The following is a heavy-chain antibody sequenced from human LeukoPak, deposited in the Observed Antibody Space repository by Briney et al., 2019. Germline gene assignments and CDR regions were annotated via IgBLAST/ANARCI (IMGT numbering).Heavy chain of an antibody. Sequence: GGSLRLSCAASGFTFSSYAMSWVRQAPGKGLEWVSAISGSGGSAYYVDSVKGRFTMSRDNSKNTLYLQMNSLRAEDTAVYYCGRGIDYSSGPDYWGQGTLVTVSS. J-gene: IGHJ4*02. D-gene: IGHD6-19*01. CDR2: ISGSGGSA. V-gene: IGHV3-23*01. CDR1: GFTFSSYA. CDR3: GRGIDYSSGPDY.